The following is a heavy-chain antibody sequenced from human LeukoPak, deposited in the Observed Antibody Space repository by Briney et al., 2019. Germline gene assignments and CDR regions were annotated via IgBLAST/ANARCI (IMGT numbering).Heavy chain of an antibody. CDR1: GYTFTSYY. V-gene: IGHV1-46*01. J-gene: IGHJ4*02. CDR3: ARVEPGCSGGSCYGDYFDY. CDR2: INPSGGST. D-gene: IGHD2-15*01. Sequence: GASVKVSCKASGYTFTSYYMHWVRQAPGQGLEWMGIINPSGGSTSYAQKFQGRVTMTRDTSTSTVYMELSSLRSEDTAVYYCARVEPGCSGGSCYGDYFDYWGQGTLVTVSS.